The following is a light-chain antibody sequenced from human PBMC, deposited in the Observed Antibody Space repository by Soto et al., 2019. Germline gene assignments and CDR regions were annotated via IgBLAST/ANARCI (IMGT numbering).Light chain of an antibody. CDR2: EVS. J-gene: IGLJ2*01. CDR3: SSYTSSDTFMI. V-gene: IGLV2-14*01. CDR1: TSDIGAYDY. Sequence: QSALTQPASVSGSPGQSITISCTGTTSDIGAYDYVTWYQQHPGRAPKVVIYEVSNRFPGLSNRFSGSKSGNTASLAISGLQAEDEAVYYCSSYTSSDTFMIFGGGTSSPS.